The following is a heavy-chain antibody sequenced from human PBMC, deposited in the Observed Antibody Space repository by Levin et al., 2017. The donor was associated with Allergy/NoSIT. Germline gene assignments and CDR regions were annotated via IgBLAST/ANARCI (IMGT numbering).Heavy chain of an antibody. CDR3: GRAVGVGDY. J-gene: IGHJ4*02. Sequence: ASVKVSCAASGFTFNTYWMSWVRQAPGKGLEWVANINGDGSAKFYVDSVKGRFTISRDNAKNSVFLQMNSLRVEDTAVYHCGRAVGVGDYWGLGTLVTVSS. V-gene: IGHV3-7*01. D-gene: IGHD1-26*01. CDR2: INGDGSAK. CDR1: GFTFNTYW.